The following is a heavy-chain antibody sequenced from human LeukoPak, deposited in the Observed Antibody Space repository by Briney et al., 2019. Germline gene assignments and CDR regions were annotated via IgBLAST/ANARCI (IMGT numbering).Heavy chain of an antibody. J-gene: IGHJ3*02. CDR1: GGSISSSSYY. V-gene: IGHV4-39*07. CDR2: IYYSGST. D-gene: IGHD3-22*01. Sequence: SETLSLTCTVSGGSISSSSYYWGWIRQPPGKGLEWIGSIYYSGSTYYNPSLKSRVTISVDTSKNQFSLKLSSVTAADTAVYYCARGSYYDSSGYYYPRPNAFDIWGQGTMVTVSS. CDR3: ARGSYYDSSGYYYPRPNAFDI.